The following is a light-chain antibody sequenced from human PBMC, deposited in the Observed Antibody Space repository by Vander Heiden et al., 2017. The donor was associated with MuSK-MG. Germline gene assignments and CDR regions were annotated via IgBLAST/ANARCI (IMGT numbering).Light chain of an antibody. Sequence: ELVLTQSPAPLSFSPGERAPLPCRASPGASSYLAWYQQKPGQAPRLLIYYASNRATGIPARFISSRSGTDFTLTISSLEPEDFAVYYCQQHSNWPPWTFGQGTKVEIK. J-gene: IGKJ1*01. CDR1: PGASSY. V-gene: IGKV3-11*01. CDR3: QQHSNWPPWT. CDR2: YAS.